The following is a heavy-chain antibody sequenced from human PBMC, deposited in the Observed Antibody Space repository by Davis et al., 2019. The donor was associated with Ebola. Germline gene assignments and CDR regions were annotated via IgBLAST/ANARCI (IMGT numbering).Heavy chain of an antibody. J-gene: IGHJ4*02. D-gene: IGHD2-15*01. CDR2: ISAYNGNT. CDR3: ARGLHPMHETLGYCSGGSCYSFGY. V-gene: IGHV1-18*01. Sequence: ASVKVSCKASGYTFTSYGISWVRQAPGQGLEWMGWISAYNGNTNYAQKLQGRVTMTTDTSTSTAYMELRSLRSDDTAVYYCARGLHPMHETLGYCSGGSCYSFGYWGQGTLVTVSS. CDR1: GYTFTSYG.